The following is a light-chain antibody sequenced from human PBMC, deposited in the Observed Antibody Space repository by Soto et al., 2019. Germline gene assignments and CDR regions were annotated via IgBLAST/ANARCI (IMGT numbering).Light chain of an antibody. CDR2: GAS. Sequence: EIVMTQSPATLSVSPGERATLSCRASQSVSSNLAWYQQKPGQAPRLLIYGASTRATGIPARFSGSGSGTKFPLTISSLQSEDFAVYYCQQYNTWPPWTFGQGTKVEIK. J-gene: IGKJ1*01. V-gene: IGKV3-15*01. CDR1: QSVSSN. CDR3: QQYNTWPPWT.